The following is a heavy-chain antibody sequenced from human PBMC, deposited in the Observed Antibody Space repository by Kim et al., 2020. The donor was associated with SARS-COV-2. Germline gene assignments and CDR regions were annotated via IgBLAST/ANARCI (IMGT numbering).Heavy chain of an antibody. D-gene: IGHD3-22*01. CDR2: IYYSGST. V-gene: IGHV4-31*03. Sequence: SETLSLTCTVSGGSISSGGYYWSWIRQHPGKGLEWIGYIYYSGSTYYNPSLKSRVTISVDTSKNQFSLKLSSVTAADTAVYYCVCVENYYDSSGYYHNWFDPWGQGTLVTVSS. J-gene: IGHJ5*02. CDR1: GGSISSGGYY. CDR3: VCVENYYDSSGYYHNWFDP.